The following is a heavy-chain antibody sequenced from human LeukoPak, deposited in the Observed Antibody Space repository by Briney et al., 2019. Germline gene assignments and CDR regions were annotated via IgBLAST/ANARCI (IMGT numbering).Heavy chain of an antibody. J-gene: IGHJ4*02. D-gene: IGHD5-12*01. Sequence: ASVKVSCKASGYTFTNYTMSWVRQAPGQGLEWMGWINTNTGNPTYAQGFTGRFVFSLDTSLSTAYLQISCLKPEDTAAYYCARPRGYSGYYYFDYWGQGTLVTVSS. V-gene: IGHV7-4-1*02. CDR3: ARPRGYSGYYYFDY. CDR2: INTNTGNP. CDR1: GYTFTNYT.